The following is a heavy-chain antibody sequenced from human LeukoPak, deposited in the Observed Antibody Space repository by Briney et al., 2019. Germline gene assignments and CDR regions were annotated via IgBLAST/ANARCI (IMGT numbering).Heavy chain of an antibody. J-gene: IGHJ4*02. V-gene: IGHV4-59*01. CDR3: ARDPSGYSYGGYFDY. CDR1: DGSISSYY. Sequence: SETLSLTCTVSDGSISSYYWSWIRQPPGKGLEWIGYIYYSGSTNYNPSLKSRVTMSVDTSKNQFSLKLSSVTAADTAVYYCARDPSGYSYGGYFDYWGQGTLVTVSS. D-gene: IGHD5-18*01. CDR2: IYYSGST.